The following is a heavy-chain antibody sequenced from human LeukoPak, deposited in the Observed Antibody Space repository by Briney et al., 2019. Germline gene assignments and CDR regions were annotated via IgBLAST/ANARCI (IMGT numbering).Heavy chain of an antibody. CDR2: INPNSGGT. Sequence: ASVKVSCKASGYTFTGYYMHWVRQAPGQGLEWMGWINPNSGGTNYAQKFQGRVTMTRDTSISTAYMELSRLRSDDTAVYYCAXXLTLLGFSWDYWGQGTLVTVSS. J-gene: IGHJ4*02. D-gene: IGHD2-15*01. V-gene: IGHV1-2*02. CDR1: GYTFTGYY. CDR3: AXXLTLLGFSWDY.